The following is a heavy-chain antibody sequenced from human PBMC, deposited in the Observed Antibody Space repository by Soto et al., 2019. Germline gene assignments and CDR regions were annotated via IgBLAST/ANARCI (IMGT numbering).Heavy chain of an antibody. V-gene: IGHV3-30*18. Sequence: GGSLRLSCAASGFTFSSYGMHWFRQAPGKGVGWVAVISYDGSNKYYADSVKGRFTISRDNSKNTLYLQMNSLRAEDTAVYYCAKASGITGTTTPLAYYYGMDVWGQGTTVTVSS. CDR1: GFTFSSYG. D-gene: IGHD1-20*01. J-gene: IGHJ6*02. CDR3: AKASGITGTTTPLAYYYGMDV. CDR2: ISYDGSNK.